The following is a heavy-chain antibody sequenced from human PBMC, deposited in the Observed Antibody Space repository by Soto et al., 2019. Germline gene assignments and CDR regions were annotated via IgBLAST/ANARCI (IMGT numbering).Heavy chain of an antibody. D-gene: IGHD1-7*01. CDR1: VFTFSIYS. J-gene: IGHJ6*02. CDR2: ISSSSSYI. V-gene: IGHV3-21*01. Sequence: PWGSLRLSCAASVFTFSIYSMNWVRQAPGKGLDWVSSISSSSSYIYYADSVKGRFTISRDNAKNSLYLQMNSLRAEDTAVYYCARDLITGNTFYGMDVWGQGTTVTVSS. CDR3: ARDLITGNTFYGMDV.